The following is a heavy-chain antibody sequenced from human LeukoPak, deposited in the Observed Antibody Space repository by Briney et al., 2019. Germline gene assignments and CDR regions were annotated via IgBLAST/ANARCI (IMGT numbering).Heavy chain of an antibody. Sequence: GGSLRLSCAASGFTFSRYSMNWVRQAPGKGLEWVSSISSSSSYIYYADSVKGRFTISRDNAKNSLYLQMNSLRAEDTAVYYCGRVKEASAFDIWGQGTMVTVSS. D-gene: IGHD5-12*01. J-gene: IGHJ3*02. V-gene: IGHV3-21*01. CDR3: GRVKEASAFDI. CDR1: GFTFSRYS. CDR2: ISSSSSYI.